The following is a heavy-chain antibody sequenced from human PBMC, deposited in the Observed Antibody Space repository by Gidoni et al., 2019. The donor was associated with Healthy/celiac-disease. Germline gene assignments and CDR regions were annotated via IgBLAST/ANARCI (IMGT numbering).Heavy chain of an antibody. Sequence: EVQRVEYGGVLVQHGGSLKRYGAASGCTLSGSAMHWVRQASGKGLEWVGRIRSKATSYATSYAASVKGRFTISRDDSKNTAYLQMNRLKTEDTAVYYCTRPLDTAMTMDVWGKGTTVTVSS. CDR2: IRSKATSYAT. CDR3: TRPLDTAMTMDV. CDR1: GCTLSGSA. D-gene: IGHD5-18*01. J-gene: IGHJ6*04. V-gene: IGHV3-73*02.